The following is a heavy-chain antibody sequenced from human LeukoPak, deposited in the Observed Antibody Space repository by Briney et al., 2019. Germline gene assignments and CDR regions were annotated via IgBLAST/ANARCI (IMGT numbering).Heavy chain of an antibody. J-gene: IGHJ6*04. V-gene: IGHV1-24*01. CDR3: ATRENVVAASYYYYGMDV. CDR1: GYTLTELS. CDR2: FDPEDGET. D-gene: IGHD2-15*01. Sequence: ASVKVSCKVSGYTLTELSMHWVRQAPGKGLEWMGGFDPEDGETIYAQKFQGRVTMTEDTSTDTAYMELSSLRSEDTAVYYCATRENVVAASYYYYGMDVWGKGTTVTVSS.